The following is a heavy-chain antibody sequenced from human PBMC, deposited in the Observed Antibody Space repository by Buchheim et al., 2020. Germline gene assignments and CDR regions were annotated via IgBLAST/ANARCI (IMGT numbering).Heavy chain of an antibody. CDR3: ARGRGRHYDILTGYYKGNWFDP. D-gene: IGHD3-9*01. J-gene: IGHJ5*02. CDR2: INHSGST. Sequence: QVQLQQWGAGLLKPSETLSLTCAVYGGSFSGYYWSWIRQPPGKGLEWIGEINHSGSTNYNPSLKSRVTKSVDTSKNQSSMKLSSVTAADTAVYYCARGRGRHYDILTGYYKGNWFDPWGQGTL. CDR1: GGSFSGYY. V-gene: IGHV4-34*01.